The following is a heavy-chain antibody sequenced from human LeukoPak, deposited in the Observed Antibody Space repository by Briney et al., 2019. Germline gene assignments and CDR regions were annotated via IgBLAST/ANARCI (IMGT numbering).Heavy chain of an antibody. J-gene: IGHJ4*02. Sequence: GGSLRLSCAASGFSFSSYGMHWVRQAPGKGLEWVAFVRSDGSNKYYAVSVEGRFTISRDNSKNTLYLQMNSLRAEDTAVYYCAKDRPGYSSSWSFDSWGQGTLVTVSS. CDR3: AKDRPGYSSSWSFDS. V-gene: IGHV3-30*02. CDR1: GFSFSSYG. CDR2: VRSDGSNK. D-gene: IGHD6-13*01.